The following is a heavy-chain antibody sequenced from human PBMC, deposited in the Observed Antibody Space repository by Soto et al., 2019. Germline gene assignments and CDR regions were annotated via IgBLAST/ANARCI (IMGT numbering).Heavy chain of an antibody. V-gene: IGHV3-48*02. CDR3: PRAQIPIYGSGSYSHYFYGLDV. J-gene: IGHJ6*04. CDR1: GFTFSSYS. D-gene: IGHD3-10*01. Sequence: AGGSLRLSCLASGFTFSSYSMNWVRQAPGKGLEWVSYISSSSSTIYYADSVKGRFTISRDNAKNSLYLQMNSLRDEDTAVYYFPRAQIPIYGSGSYSHYFYGLDVVGKGTMENASS. CDR2: ISSSSSTI.